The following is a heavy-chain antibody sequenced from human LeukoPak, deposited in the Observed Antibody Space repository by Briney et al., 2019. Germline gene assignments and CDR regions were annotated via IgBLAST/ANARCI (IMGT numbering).Heavy chain of an antibody. CDR2: MNPNSGNT. J-gene: IGHJ6*03. CDR3: ARQSGPNFYYYYMDV. CDR1: GYTFTSYD. V-gene: IGHV1-8*01. Sequence: ASVKVSCKASGYTFTSYDINWVRQATGQGLEWMGWMNPNSGNTGYAQKFQGRVTMTRNTSISTAYMELSSLRSEDTAVYYCARQSGPNFYYYYMDVWGKGTTVTISS. D-gene: IGHD6-25*01.